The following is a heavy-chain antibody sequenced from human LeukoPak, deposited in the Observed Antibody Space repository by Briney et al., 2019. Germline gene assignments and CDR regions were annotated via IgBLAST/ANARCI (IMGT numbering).Heavy chain of an antibody. D-gene: IGHD5-18*01. Sequence: AGGSLRLSCAASGFTFSSYAMSWVRQAPGKGLEWVSAISGSGGSTYYADSVKGRFTISRDNSKNKLYLQMKSLRAEDTAVYYCAKSRWDTAMASLDYWGQGTLVTVSS. J-gene: IGHJ4*02. CDR3: AKSRWDTAMASLDY. V-gene: IGHV3-23*01. CDR2: ISGSGGST. CDR1: GFTFSSYA.